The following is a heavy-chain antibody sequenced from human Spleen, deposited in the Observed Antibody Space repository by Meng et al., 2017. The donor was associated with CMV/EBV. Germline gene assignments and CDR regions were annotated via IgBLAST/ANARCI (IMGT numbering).Heavy chain of an antibody. CDR3: AKSRSSTPGVVDY. V-gene: IGHV4-61*01. Sequence: QLRLLESGPGLVKPSGTLSLTCTVSGAPVSGGTYHWSWIRQPPGKQLEWIGYIYNGGTTIYNPSLKSRVTIFIDASKNQFSLKLTSVTTADIAVYYCAKSRSSTPGVVDYWGQGTLVTVSS. CDR2: IYNGGTT. J-gene: IGHJ4*02. CDR1: GAPVSGGTYH. D-gene: IGHD3-10*01.